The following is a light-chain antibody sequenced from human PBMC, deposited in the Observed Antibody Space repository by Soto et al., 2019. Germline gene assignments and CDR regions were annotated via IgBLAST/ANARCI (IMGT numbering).Light chain of an antibody. CDR3: SSYTSSSPLVV. CDR2: DVS. Sequence: QSVLTQPASVSGSPGQSITISCTGTSSDVGGYNYVSWYQQPPGKAPKLMIYDVSNRPSGVSNRFSGSKSGNTASLTISGLQAEDEADYYCSSYTSSSPLVVFGGGTQLTVL. V-gene: IGLV2-14*01. J-gene: IGLJ2*01. CDR1: SSDVGGYNY.